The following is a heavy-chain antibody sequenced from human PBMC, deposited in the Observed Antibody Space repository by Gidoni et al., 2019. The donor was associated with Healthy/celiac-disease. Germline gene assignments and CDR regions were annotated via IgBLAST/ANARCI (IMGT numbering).Heavy chain of an antibody. CDR1: GGTFSSYA. V-gene: IGHV1-69*04. CDR2: IIPILGIA. Sequence: QVQLVQSGAEVKKPGSSVKVSCKASGGTFSSYAISWVRQAPGHLEWMGRIIPILGIANYAQKFQGRVTITADKSTSTAYMELSSLRSEDTAVYYCARDSRYCSSTSCPFDYWGQGTLVTVSS. D-gene: IGHD2-2*01. CDR3: ARDSRYCSSTSCPFDY. J-gene: IGHJ4*02.